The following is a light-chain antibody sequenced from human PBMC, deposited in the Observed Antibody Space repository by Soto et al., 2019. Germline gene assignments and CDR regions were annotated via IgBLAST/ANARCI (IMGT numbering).Light chain of an antibody. V-gene: IGKV1-33*01. CDR2: DTY. CDR1: QDIKHY. CDR3: KHYNSYSEA. Sequence: DIQMTQSPSSLSASVGDRVTITCQARQDIKHYLNWYQRKPGKAPNLLIYDTYVLETGVQSRFSGSGSGTEFTLTIRSLQPDDFATYYCKHYNSYSEAFGQGTKVDIK. J-gene: IGKJ1*01.